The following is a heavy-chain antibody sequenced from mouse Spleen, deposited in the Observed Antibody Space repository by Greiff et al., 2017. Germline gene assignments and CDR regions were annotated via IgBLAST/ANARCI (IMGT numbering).Heavy chain of an antibody. Sequence: EVKLVESGGGLVKPGGSLKLSCAASGFTFSDYGMAWVRQAPGKGPEWVAFISNLAYSIYYADTVTGRFTISSENAKNTLYLEMSSLRSEDTAMYYCARLYDYAMDYWGQGTSVTVSS. V-gene: IGHV5-15*04. CDR2: ISNLAYSI. D-gene: IGHD2-3*01. J-gene: IGHJ4*01. CDR1: GFTFSDYG. CDR3: ARLYDYAMDY.